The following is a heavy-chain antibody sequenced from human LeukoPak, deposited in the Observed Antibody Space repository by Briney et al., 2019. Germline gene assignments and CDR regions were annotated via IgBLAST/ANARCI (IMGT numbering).Heavy chain of an antibody. CDR2: INASNGKT. CDR1: GYTFTNYG. D-gene: IGHD1-26*01. Sequence: ASVRASCKASGYTFTNYGFSWVRQAPGQGLEWLGWINASNGKTQYAQKFLGRVTLTTDTSTSTAYMELRSLRSDDTAIYYCAREVLQMGATKLDYWGQGTVVTVSS. J-gene: IGHJ4*02. V-gene: IGHV1-18*01. CDR3: AREVLQMGATKLDY.